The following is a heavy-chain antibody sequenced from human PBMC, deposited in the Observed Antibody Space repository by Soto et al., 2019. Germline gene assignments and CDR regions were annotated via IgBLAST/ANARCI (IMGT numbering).Heavy chain of an antibody. CDR1: GGTFSTAA. CDR3: TRDKDRPQLGWNYYYIMDV. V-gene: IGHV1-69*13. Sequence: VASVKVSCKASGGTFSTAAISWVRQAPGQGLEWMGGIMPILRTADYAQKFQGRVTITADESTSTAYLELRSLRSEDTAVYYCTRDKDRPQLGWNYYYIMDVWGQGTTVTVSS. CDR2: IMPILRTA. J-gene: IGHJ6*02. D-gene: IGHD6-19*01.